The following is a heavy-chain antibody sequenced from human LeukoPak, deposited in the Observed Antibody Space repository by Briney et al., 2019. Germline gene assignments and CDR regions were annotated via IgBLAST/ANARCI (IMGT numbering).Heavy chain of an antibody. CDR3: ARESSGYYLNPFDP. CDR2: IYYSGST. Sequence: SETLSLTCTVSGGSISSSSYYWGWIRQPPGKGLEWIGSIYYSGSTYYNPSLKSRVTISVDTSKNQFSLKLSSVTAADTAVYYCARESSGYYLNPFDPWGQGTLVTVSS. V-gene: IGHV4-39*07. D-gene: IGHD3-22*01. CDR1: GGSISSSSYY. J-gene: IGHJ5*02.